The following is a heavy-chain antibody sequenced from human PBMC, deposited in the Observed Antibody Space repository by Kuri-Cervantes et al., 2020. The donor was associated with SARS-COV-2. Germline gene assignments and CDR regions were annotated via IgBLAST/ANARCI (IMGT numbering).Heavy chain of an antibody. CDR1: GCTFSSYT. CDR2: IIPILGIA. J-gene: IGHJ3*02. V-gene: IGHV1-69*02. CDR3: ASVPAGFDAFDI. Sequence: SVKVSCKASGCTFSSYTISWVRQAPGQGLEWMGRIIPILGIANYAQKFQGRVTITADKSTSTAYMELSSLRSEDTAVYYCASVPAGFDAFDIWGQGTMVTVSS. D-gene: IGHD3-10*01.